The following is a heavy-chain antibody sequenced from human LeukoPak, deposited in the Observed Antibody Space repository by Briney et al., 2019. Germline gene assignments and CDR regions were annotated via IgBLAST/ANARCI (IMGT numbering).Heavy chain of an antibody. CDR1: GYSFTTYW. D-gene: IGHD1-26*01. Sequence: GESLKISCKASGYSFTTYWIGWVRQVPGKGLEWVGIIYPADSTAKYSPSFQGQVTISVDKSIRTAYLQWSSLKASDTAMYYCARLVGATRVFDYWGQGTLVTVSS. CDR3: ARLVGATRVFDY. J-gene: IGHJ4*02. CDR2: IYPADSTA. V-gene: IGHV5-51*01.